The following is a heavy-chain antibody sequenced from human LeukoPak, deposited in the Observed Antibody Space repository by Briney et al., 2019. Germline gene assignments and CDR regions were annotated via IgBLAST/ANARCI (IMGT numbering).Heavy chain of an antibody. D-gene: IGHD3-10*01. CDR2: IWYDGSDK. J-gene: IGHJ3*02. Sequence: GRSLRLSCAASGFTFRNYGMHWVRQAPGKGLEWVAVIWYDGSDKYYADSVKGRFTTSRDKSKNTLYLQMNSLKTEDTAVYYCTTDRDGGRYRSSYYGSGVGTDAFDIWGQGTMVTVSS. CDR1: GFTFRNYG. V-gene: IGHV3-33*01. CDR3: TTDRDGGRYRSSYYGSGVGTDAFDI.